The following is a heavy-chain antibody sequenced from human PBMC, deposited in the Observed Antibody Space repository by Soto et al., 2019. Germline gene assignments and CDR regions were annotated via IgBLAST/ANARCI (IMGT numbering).Heavy chain of an antibody. Sequence: GGSRRLSCAASGLTFSSYAMIWVRQAPGKGLEWVSAISGSGGSTYYADSVKGRFTISRDNSKNTLYLQMNSLRAEDTAVYYCAKAPRSGSGYYLIDYWGQGTLVTVSS. CDR3: AKAPRSGSGYYLIDY. V-gene: IGHV3-23*01. D-gene: IGHD3-22*01. CDR1: GLTFSSYA. CDR2: ISGSGGST. J-gene: IGHJ4*02.